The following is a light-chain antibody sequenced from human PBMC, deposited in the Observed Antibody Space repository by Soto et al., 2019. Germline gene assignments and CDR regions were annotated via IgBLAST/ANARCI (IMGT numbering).Light chain of an antibody. V-gene: IGLV7-46*01. J-gene: IGLJ3*02. Sequence: QAVVTQEPSLTVSPGGTVTLTCGSSTGAVTSGHYPYWFQQKPGQAPRTLIYDSTNKHSWTPARFSGSFLGCKAALTLSGAQPEDEAEYYCLVSYSGARVFGGGTKVTVL. CDR1: TGAVTSGHY. CDR3: LVSYSGARV. CDR2: DST.